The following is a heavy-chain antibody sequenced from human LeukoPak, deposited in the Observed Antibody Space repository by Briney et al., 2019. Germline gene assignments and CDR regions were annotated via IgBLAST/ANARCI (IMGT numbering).Heavy chain of an antibody. Sequence: GGSLRLSCAASGFTFSSYAMHWVRQAPGKGLEWVAVISYDGSNKYYADSVKGRFTISRDNSKNTLYLQMNSLRAEDTAVYYCARVVIAVTGTGVDYWGQGTLVTVSS. CDR3: ARVVIAVTGTGVDY. J-gene: IGHJ4*02. CDR2: ISYDGSNK. D-gene: IGHD6-19*01. CDR1: GFTFSSYA. V-gene: IGHV3-30*04.